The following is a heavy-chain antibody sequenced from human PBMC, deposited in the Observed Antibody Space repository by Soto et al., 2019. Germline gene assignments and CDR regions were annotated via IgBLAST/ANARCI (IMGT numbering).Heavy chain of an antibody. V-gene: IGHV3-21*01. CDR1: GFTFSSYS. Sequence: GGSLRLSCAASGFTFSSYSMNWVRQAPGKGLEWVSSISSSSSYIYYADSVKGRFTISRDNAKNSLYLQMNSLRAEDTAVYYCARDGESIVGAKKATDAFDIWGQGTMVTVSS. CDR3: ARDGESIVGAKKATDAFDI. D-gene: IGHD1-26*01. J-gene: IGHJ3*02. CDR2: ISSSSSYI.